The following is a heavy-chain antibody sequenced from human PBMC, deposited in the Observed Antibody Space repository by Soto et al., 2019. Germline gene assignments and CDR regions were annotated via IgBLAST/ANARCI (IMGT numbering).Heavy chain of an antibody. CDR3: ARDRIVVVPVAVRVWDTFYYYGMDD. CDR2: ASGSGTTI. CDR1: GSTFSIYE. J-gene: IGHJ6*02. D-gene: IGHD2-15*01. Sequence: SFATSGSTFSIYEMNWVRQAPGKGLEWVASASGSGTTIYYADSVKGRFTVSRDSAKNSVYLQMSSLRAEDTAVYYCARDRIVVVPVAVRVWDTFYYYGMDDWGQGTPVTVSS. V-gene: IGHV3-48*03.